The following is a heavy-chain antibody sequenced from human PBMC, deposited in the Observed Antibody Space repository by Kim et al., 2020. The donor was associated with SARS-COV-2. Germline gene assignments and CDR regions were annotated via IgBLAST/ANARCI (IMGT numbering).Heavy chain of an antibody. J-gene: IGHJ5*02. Sequence: SETLSLTCAVYGGSFSGYYWSWIRQPPGKGLEWIGEINHSGSTNYNPSLKSRVTISVDTSKNQFSLKLSSVTAADTAVYYCARGPIHRQQLVRPRPVQYNWFDPWGQGTLVTVSS. CDR3: ARGPIHRQQLVRPRPVQYNWFDP. CDR1: GGSFSGYY. D-gene: IGHD6-13*01. V-gene: IGHV4-34*01. CDR2: INHSGST.